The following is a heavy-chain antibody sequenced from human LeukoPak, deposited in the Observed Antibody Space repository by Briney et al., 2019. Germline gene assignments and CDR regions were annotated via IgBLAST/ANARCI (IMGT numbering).Heavy chain of an antibody. D-gene: IGHD1-1*01. CDR3: ARGFTTP. J-gene: IGHJ5*02. CDR2: ISYDGSNK. V-gene: IGHV3-30-3*01. Sequence: GRSLRLSCAASGFTFSSYAMHWVRQAPGKGLEWVAVISYDGSNKYYADSVKGRFTISRDNSKNPLYLQMNSLRAEDTAVYYCARGFTTPWGQGTLVTVSS. CDR1: GFTFSSYA.